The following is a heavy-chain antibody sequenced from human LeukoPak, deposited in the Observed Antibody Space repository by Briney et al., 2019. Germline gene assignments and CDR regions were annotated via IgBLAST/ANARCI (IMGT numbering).Heavy chain of an antibody. J-gene: IGHJ5*02. D-gene: IGHD3-22*01. CDR3: ARDPMTYPYNWFDP. CDR2: VFHSGSP. V-gene: IGHV4-4*08. Sequence: SETLSLTCTVSGASISRYYWSWIRQPPGKGLEWIANVFHSGSPNYNPSLKSRVTISVDTSKNQFSLKLSSVTAADTAVYYCARDPMTYPYNWFDPWGQGTLVTVSS. CDR1: GASISRYY.